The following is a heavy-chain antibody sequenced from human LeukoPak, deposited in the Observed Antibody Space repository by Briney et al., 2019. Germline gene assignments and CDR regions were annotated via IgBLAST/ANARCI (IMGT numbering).Heavy chain of an antibody. V-gene: IGHV4-31*03. CDR2: IYYSGST. Sequence: PSQTLSLTCTVAGGSITNDGYYWSWIRQHPGKGLEWIGYIYYSGSTNYNPSLKSRVTISVDTSKNQFSLKLSSVTAADTAVYYCARLGLVGPGGNFDYWGQGTLVTVSS. CDR3: ARLGLVGPGGNFDY. D-gene: IGHD1-26*01. J-gene: IGHJ4*02. CDR1: GGSITNDGYY.